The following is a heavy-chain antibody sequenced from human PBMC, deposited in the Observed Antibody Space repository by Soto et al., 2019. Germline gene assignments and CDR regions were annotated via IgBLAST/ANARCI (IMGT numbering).Heavy chain of an antibody. D-gene: IGHD1-1*01. J-gene: IGHJ4*02. CDR3: ARAGFWNLDS. CDR1: DKSISKDIW. V-gene: IGHV4-4*02. CDR2: VHHTKGA. Sequence: ESLSLTCLVSDKSISKDIWWNWVRQPPGQGLEWIVEVHHTKGALYNPALRSRVTVSADLFNSKIFLEVHSLGAADTAVYYCARAGFWNLDSWGQGTQVTVSS.